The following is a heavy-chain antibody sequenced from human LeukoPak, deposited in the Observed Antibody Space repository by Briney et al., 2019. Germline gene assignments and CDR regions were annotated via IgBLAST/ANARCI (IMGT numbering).Heavy chain of an antibody. D-gene: IGHD3-10*01. CDR3: AREYYYGSGRRYYYYYYYMDV. J-gene: IGHJ6*03. CDR2: IYTSGST. Sequence: SETLSLTCTVSGGSISSGSYYWSWIRQPAGKVLEWIGRIYTSGSTNYNPSLKSRVTISVDTSKNQFSLKLSSVTAADTAVYYCAREYYYGSGRRYYYYYYYMDVWGKGTTVTISS. V-gene: IGHV4-61*02. CDR1: GGSISSGSYY.